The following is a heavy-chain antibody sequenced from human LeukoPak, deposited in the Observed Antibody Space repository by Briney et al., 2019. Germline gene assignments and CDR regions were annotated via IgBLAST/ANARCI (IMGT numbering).Heavy chain of an antibody. CDR2: ICPNNGNT. J-gene: IGHJ5*02. CDR1: VYTLTNFG. CDR3: ARGGVGHCSGGSCPTSWFDP. D-gene: IGHD2-15*01. V-gene: IGHV1-18*01. Sequence: GASVKVSCKASVYTLTNFGTSWVRQAPGQGGEWMGWICPNNGNTDYPQKVQGRVTMTTDTCTRTAYMELRSLRSDDTAVYYCARGGVGHCSGGSCPTSWFDPWGEGTLVTVSS.